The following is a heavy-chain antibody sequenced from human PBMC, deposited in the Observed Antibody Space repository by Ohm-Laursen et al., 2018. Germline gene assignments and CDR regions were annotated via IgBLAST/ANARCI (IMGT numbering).Heavy chain of an antibody. Sequence: SLRLSCAASGFTFNSYAMHWVRQAPGKGLEWVTMIWSDGSNKYYADSVKGRFTISRDNSKNTLYLQMNSLRAEDTAVYYCAKEPPYYYDSSGISPLDYWGQGTLVTVSS. J-gene: IGHJ4*02. CDR1: GFTFNSYA. D-gene: IGHD3-22*01. V-gene: IGHV3-30*02. CDR2: IWSDGSNK. CDR3: AKEPPYYYDSSGISPLDY.